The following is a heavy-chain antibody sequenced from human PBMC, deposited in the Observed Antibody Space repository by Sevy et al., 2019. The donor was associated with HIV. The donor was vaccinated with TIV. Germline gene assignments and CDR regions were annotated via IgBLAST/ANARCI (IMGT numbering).Heavy chain of an antibody. V-gene: IGHV3-21*01. Sequence: GGSLRLSCAASGFTFSDYNMNWVRQAPGKGLEWVSSISSISNYIYYADSVKGRFTISRDIAKNSLYLQMNSRRAEDTAVYYGARETSSFGEGIYYGMDVWGQGTTVTVSS. CDR3: ARETSSFGEGIYYGMDV. J-gene: IGHJ6*02. D-gene: IGHD3-10*01. CDR2: ISSISNYI. CDR1: GFTFSDYN.